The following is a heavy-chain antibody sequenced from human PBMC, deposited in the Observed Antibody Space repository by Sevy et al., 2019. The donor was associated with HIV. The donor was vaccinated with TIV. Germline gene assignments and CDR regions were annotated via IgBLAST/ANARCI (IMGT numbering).Heavy chain of an antibody. CDR2: IYYTGST. Sequence: SETLSLTCTVSGGSISSGAYYWSWIRQHPGTGLECIGYIYYTGSTYHNPSLRSRVTMSVDTSKNQFSLRLSSVTAADTAVHYCARNKSRREGEYWFDPWGQGTLVTVSS. D-gene: IGHD1-26*01. CDR1: GGSISSGAYY. CDR3: ARNKSRREGEYWFDP. V-gene: IGHV4-31*03. J-gene: IGHJ5*02.